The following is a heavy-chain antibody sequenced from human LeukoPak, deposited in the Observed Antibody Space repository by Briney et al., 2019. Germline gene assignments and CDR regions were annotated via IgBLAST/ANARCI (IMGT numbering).Heavy chain of an antibody. D-gene: IGHD3-3*01. Sequence: SETLSLTCTVSGGSISSDNYYWGWMRQTPGKGLDWIGSIYDAASTNYHPSLKSRVTIALDTSKNQFSLKLSSVTAADTAVYYCARGGYYDFWSGYYTPECYFDYWGQGTLVTVSS. CDR1: GGSISSDNYY. J-gene: IGHJ4*02. CDR3: ARGGYYDFWSGYYTPECYFDY. CDR2: IYDAAST. V-gene: IGHV4-39*07.